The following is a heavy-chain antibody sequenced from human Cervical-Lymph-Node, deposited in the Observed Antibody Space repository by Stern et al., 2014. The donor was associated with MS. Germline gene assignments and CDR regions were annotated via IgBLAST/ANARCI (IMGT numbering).Heavy chain of an antibody. CDR2: FDPEDGET. D-gene: IGHD3-10*01. CDR3: ETDRVVK. Sequence: QVQLVQSGAEVKKPGASVTVSCNVAGHPLSELAMHWLRQLPTKGLEWMGQFDPEDGETVYAQQFQGRLSMPEDTPTGTAYMTLPALRSEDTAVFYGETDRVVKWGPGTLVTLSS. V-gene: IGHV1-24*01. CDR1: GHPLSELA. J-gene: IGHJ4*02.